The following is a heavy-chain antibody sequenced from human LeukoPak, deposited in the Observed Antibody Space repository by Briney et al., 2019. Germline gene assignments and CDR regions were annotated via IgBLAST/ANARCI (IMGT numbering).Heavy chain of an antibody. CDR2: ISTSGSTI. J-gene: IGHJ6*02. CDR3: ARSTATYYYGMDV. V-gene: IGHV3-48*03. Sequence: GGSLRLSCAASGFTFSSYEMNWVRQAPGKGLEWVSYISTSGSTIYYADSVKSRFTISRDNAKNSLYLQMNSLRAEDTAVYYCARSTATYYYGMDVWGQGTTVTVSS. CDR1: GFTFSSYE. D-gene: IGHD4-17*01.